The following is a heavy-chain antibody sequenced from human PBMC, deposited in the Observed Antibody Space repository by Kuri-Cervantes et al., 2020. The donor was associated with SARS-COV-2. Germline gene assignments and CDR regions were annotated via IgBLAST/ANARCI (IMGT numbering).Heavy chain of an antibody. Sequence: SGPTLVKPTQTLTLTCTFSGFSLSTSGMRVSWIRQPPGKALEWLAHIDWNDDKFYTTSLRTRLTISKDTSKNQVVLRLTNVDPVDTATYYCARFPTVVVPAATVVYYYYGVDVWGQGTTVTVSS. D-gene: IGHD2-15*01. CDR2: IDWNDDK. J-gene: IGHJ6*02. CDR1: GFSLSTSGMR. CDR3: ARFPTVVVPAATVVYYYYGVDV. V-gene: IGHV2-70*04.